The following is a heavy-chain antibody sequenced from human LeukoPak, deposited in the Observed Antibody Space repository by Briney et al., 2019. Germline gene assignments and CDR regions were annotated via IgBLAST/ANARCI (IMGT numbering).Heavy chain of an antibody. CDR3: AKDSAQYYDSSGYVDY. V-gene: IGHV3-30*02. J-gene: IGHJ4*02. CDR1: GFTFSSYA. CDR2: LRYDGDNK. Sequence: PGGSLRLSCAASGFTFSSYAMHWVRQAPGKGLEWVAFLRYDGDNKYYADSLRGRFTISRDNSKNTLYLQMNSLRPEDTAVYYCAKDSAQYYDSSGYVDYWGQGTLVTVSS. D-gene: IGHD3-22*01.